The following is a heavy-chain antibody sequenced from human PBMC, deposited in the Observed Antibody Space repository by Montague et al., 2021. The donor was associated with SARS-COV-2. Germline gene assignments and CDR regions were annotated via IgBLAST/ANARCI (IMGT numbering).Heavy chain of an antibody. D-gene: IGHD6-6*01. Sequence: SLRLSCAASGFTFSSYCVNWVRQAPGKGLEWISYISSSTNIIYYADSVKGRFTITRDNARNSLYLQMNSLRVDDTAVYYCAKDLVLRAARPDALDVWGQGTVVTVS. J-gene: IGHJ3*01. V-gene: IGHV3-48*04. CDR2: ISSSTNII. CDR1: GFTFSSYC. CDR3: AKDLVLRAARPDALDV.